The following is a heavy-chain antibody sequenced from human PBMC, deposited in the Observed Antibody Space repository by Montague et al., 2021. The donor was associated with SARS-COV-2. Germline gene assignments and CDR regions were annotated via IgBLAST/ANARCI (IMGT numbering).Heavy chain of an antibody. V-gene: IGHV4-39*01. Sequence: SETLSLTCTVSGGSINSSIYYWVWLRPPPGKGREWIGHINYTKNTYPTPSRKSRVTISIDTSKNPLSLKLSTATAAATAEYYCARPGSGYSYGSGAFDYWGQGTLVTVSS. CDR2: INYTKNT. CDR3: ARPGSGYSYGSGAFDY. J-gene: IGHJ4*02. CDR1: GGSINSSIYY. D-gene: IGHD5-18*01.